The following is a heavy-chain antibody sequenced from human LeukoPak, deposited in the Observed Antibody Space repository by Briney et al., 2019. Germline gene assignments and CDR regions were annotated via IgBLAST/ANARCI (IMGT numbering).Heavy chain of an antibody. CDR1: GGSFSGYY. CDR3: ARGGVHDLSAEYFQH. Sequence: SETLSLTCAVYGGSFSGYYWSWIRQPPGKGLEWIGEINHSGSTNYNPSLKSRVTISVDTSKNQFSLKLSSVTAADTAVYYCARGGVHDLSAEYFQHWGQGTLVTVSS. J-gene: IGHJ1*01. D-gene: IGHD3/OR15-3a*01. V-gene: IGHV4-34*01. CDR2: INHSGST.